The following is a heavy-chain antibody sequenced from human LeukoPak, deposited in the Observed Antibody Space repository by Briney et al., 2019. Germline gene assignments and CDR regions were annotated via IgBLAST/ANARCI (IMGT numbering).Heavy chain of an antibody. J-gene: IGHJ5*02. CDR1: GGSFSGYY. V-gene: IGHV4-34*01. D-gene: IGHD2-2*01. Sequence: SETLSLTCAVYGGSFSGYYWSWIRQPPGKGLEWIGEINHSGSTNYNPSLKSRVTISVDTSKNQFSLKLSSVTAADTAVYYCAREGYCSSTSCWYSSSWYEHWGQGTLVTVSS. CDR3: AREGYCSSTSCWYSSSWYEH. CDR2: INHSGST.